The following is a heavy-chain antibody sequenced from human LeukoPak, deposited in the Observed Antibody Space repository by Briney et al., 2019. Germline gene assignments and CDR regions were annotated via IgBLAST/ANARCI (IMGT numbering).Heavy chain of an antibody. CDR3: AKALAWGAVADPFDY. D-gene: IGHD6-19*01. V-gene: IGHV3-30*18. CDR1: GFTFSNYG. Sequence: PGGSLRLSCAASGFTFSNYGMHWVRQAPGKGLEWVAVISYDGSIKYYAASVKGRFTISRDNSRNTLYLQMNSLRAEDTAVYYCAKALAWGAVADPFDYWGQGTLVTVSS. J-gene: IGHJ4*02. CDR2: ISYDGSIK.